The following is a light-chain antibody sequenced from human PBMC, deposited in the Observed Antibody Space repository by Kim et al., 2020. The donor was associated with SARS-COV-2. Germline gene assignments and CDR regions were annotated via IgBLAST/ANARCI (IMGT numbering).Light chain of an antibody. J-gene: IGLJ2*01. V-gene: IGLV3-19*01. CDR3: NSRDSSGNHVV. CDR1: SLSSYY. CDR2: GKN. Sequence: LGQTDRNTCQVDSLSSYYASWYQQKQGQAPVLVIYGKNNRPSGIPDRFSGSSSGNTASLTITGAQAEDEADYYCNSRDSSGNHVVFGGGTQLTVL.